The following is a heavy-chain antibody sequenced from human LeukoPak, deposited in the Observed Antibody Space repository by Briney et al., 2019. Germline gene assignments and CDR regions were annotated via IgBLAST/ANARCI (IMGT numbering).Heavy chain of an antibody. CDR3: ARQVTTSYYYCLDV. D-gene: IGHD4-11*01. V-gene: IGHV1-18*01. CDR2: ISAYNGTT. CDR1: GYTFTSYG. Sequence: GSVSPSCKASGYTFTSYGINWVRQAPGQGLEWMGWISAYNGTTKYAQNLQGRVTMTTDTSTNTAYIELRSLRSDDTAVYYCARQVTTSYYYCLDVWGQGPTV. J-gene: IGHJ6*02.